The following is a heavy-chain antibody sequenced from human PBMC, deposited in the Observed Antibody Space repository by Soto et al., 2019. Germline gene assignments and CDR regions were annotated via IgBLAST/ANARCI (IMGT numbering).Heavy chain of an antibody. J-gene: IGHJ4*02. Sequence: SETLSLTCTVSGGSISSSSYYWGWIRQPPGKGLEWIGSIYYSGSTYYNPSLKSRVTISVDTSKNQFSLKLSSVTAADTAVYYCARHVTDYYEPYYFDYWGQGTLVTVSS. CDR2: IYYSGST. D-gene: IGHD3-22*01. CDR1: GGSISSSSYY. V-gene: IGHV4-39*01. CDR3: ARHVTDYYEPYYFDY.